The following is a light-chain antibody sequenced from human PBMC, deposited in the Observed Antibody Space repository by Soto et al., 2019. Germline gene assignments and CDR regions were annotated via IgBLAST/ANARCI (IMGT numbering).Light chain of an antibody. CDR3: PEYGSSPPMYT. V-gene: IGKV3-20*01. CDR1: QSISSTY. CDR2: GAS. Sequence: EIVLTQSPGTLSLSPGERATLSCRASQSISSTYLAWYQQKPGQALRLLMYGASTRATGIPDRFSGSGSGTAFTLTISRLEPEDVAVYYCPEYGSSPPMYTFGQGTKLEIK. J-gene: IGKJ2*01.